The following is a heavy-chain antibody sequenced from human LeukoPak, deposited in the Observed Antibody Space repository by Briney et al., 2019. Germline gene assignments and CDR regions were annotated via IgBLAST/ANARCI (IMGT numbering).Heavy chain of an antibody. CDR2: IKQDGSEK. D-gene: IGHD3-10*01. CDR3: AREAWFGEFTFDY. J-gene: IGHJ4*02. CDR1: GFTFSSYW. V-gene: IGHV3-7*04. Sequence: GGSLRLSCAASGFTFSSYWMSWVRRAPGKGLEWLANIKQDGSEKYYVDSVKGRFTISRDNAKNSLYLQMNSLRAEDTAVYYCAREAWFGEFTFDYWGQGTLVTVSS.